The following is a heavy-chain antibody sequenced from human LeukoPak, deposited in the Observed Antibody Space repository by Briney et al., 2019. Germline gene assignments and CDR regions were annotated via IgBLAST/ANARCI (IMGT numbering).Heavy chain of an antibody. V-gene: IGHV1-46*01. CDR2: INPSGGST. CDR1: GYTFTGYY. Sequence: ASVKVSCKASGYTFTGYYMHWVRQAPGQGLEWMGIINPSGGSTSYAQKFQGRVTMTRDMSTSTVYMELSSLRSEDTAVYYCARDLDIVVVPAAYGFDYWGQGTLVTVSS. D-gene: IGHD2-2*03. CDR3: ARDLDIVVVPAAYGFDY. J-gene: IGHJ4*02.